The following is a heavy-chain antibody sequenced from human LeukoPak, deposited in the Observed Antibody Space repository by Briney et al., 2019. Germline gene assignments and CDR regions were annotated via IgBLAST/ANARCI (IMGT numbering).Heavy chain of an antibody. CDR1: GFTFSSYW. Sequence: TGGSLRLSCAASGFTFSSYWMHWVRQAPGKGLVWVSRINSDGNSTSYADSVKGRFTISRDNAKNTLYLQMNSLRAEDTAVYYCARTAGMVRESDIWGQGTMVTVSS. CDR2: INSDGNST. D-gene: IGHD3-10*01. CDR3: ARTAGMVRESDI. J-gene: IGHJ3*02. V-gene: IGHV3-74*01.